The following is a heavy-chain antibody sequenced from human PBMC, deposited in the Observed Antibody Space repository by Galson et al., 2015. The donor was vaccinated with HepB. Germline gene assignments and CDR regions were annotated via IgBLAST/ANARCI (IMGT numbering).Heavy chain of an antibody. CDR1: GFTFSSYG. CDR2: ISYDGSNK. Sequence: SLRLSCAASGFTFSSYGMHWVRQAPGKGLEWVAVISYDGSNKYYADSVKGRFTISRDNSKNTLYLQMNSLRAEDTAVYYCAKGYDSSGYYDELFDYWGQGTLVTVSS. CDR3: AKGYDSSGYYDELFDY. J-gene: IGHJ4*02. V-gene: IGHV3-30*18. D-gene: IGHD3-22*01.